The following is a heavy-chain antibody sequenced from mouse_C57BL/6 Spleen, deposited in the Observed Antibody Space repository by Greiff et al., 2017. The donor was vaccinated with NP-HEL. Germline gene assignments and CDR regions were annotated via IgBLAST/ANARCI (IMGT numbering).Heavy chain of an antibody. CDR2: IDPSDSYT. CDR1: GYTFTSYW. Sequence: QVQLQQPGAELVMPGASVKLSCKASGYTFTSYWMHWVKQRPGQGLEWIGEIDPSDSYTNYNQKFKGKSTLTVDKSSSTAYMQLISLTSEDSAVYYCARDLFDYWGQGTTLTVSS. J-gene: IGHJ2*01. CDR3: ARDLFDY. V-gene: IGHV1-69*01.